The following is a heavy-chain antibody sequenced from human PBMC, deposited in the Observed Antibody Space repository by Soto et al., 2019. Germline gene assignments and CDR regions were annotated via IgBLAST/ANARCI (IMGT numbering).Heavy chain of an antibody. Sequence: SETLSLTCTVSGASLNTPYWGWIRQPPGKGPEWIGYVYYAGATNYNPSLESRVTISPDTSRNQFSLNLRSVTAADTAVYYCARVMGDWGTYYYYYGMDVWGQGTTVTVSS. CDR1: GASLNTPY. D-gene: IGHD3-16*01. CDR2: VYYAGAT. CDR3: ARVMGDWGTYYYYYGMDV. J-gene: IGHJ6*02. V-gene: IGHV4-59*11.